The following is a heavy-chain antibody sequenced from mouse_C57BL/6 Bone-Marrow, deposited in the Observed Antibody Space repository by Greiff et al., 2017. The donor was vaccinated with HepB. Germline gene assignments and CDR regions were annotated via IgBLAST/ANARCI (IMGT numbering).Heavy chain of an antibody. Sequence: VQLQQPGTELVKPGASVKLSCKASGYTFTSYWMHWVKQRPGQGLEWIGNINPSNGGTNYNEKFKSKATLTVDKSSSTAYMQLSSLTSEDSAVYYCARSEGAYYSNYEDFDYWGQGTTLTVSS. CDR2: INPSNGGT. J-gene: IGHJ2*01. CDR1: GYTFTSYW. CDR3: ARSEGAYYSNYEDFDY. D-gene: IGHD2-5*01. V-gene: IGHV1-53*01.